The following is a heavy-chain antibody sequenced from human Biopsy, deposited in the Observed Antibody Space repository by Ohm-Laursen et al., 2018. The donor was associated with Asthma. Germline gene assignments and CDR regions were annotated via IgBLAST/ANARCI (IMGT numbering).Heavy chain of an antibody. CDR3: ASDFPKDYVRYNFQF. CDR1: GYSLTDLS. Sequence: SVKVSCKISGYSLTDLSMHWVRQAPGQGLEWMGGHDHEEGGTVNARRFQGRVTMTEDTSTDTAYMELSSLSYDDTAVYYCASDFPKDYVRYNFQFWGQGTLVTVSS. CDR2: HDHEEGGT. J-gene: IGHJ4*02. D-gene: IGHD4-17*01. V-gene: IGHV1-24*01.